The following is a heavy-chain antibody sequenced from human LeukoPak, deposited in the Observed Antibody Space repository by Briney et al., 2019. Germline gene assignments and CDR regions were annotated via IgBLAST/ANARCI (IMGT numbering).Heavy chain of an antibody. J-gene: IGHJ6*02. CDR3: AARPLRARHYYYGMDV. Sequence: GGSLRLSCAASGFTFSSYGMHWVRQAPGKGLEWVAVISYDGSNKYYADSVKGRFTISRDNSKNTLYLQMNSLRAEDTAVYYCAARPLRARHYYYGMDVWGQGTTVTVSS. CDR2: ISYDGSNK. CDR1: GFTFSSYG. V-gene: IGHV3-30*03.